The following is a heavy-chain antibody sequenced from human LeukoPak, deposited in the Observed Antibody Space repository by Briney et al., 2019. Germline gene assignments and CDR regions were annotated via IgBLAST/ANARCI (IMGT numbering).Heavy chain of an antibody. V-gene: IGHV1-2*02. J-gene: IGHJ4*02. Sequence: ASVKVSCKASGYTFTSYGISWVRQAPGQGLEWMGWMNPNSGGTNYAQKFQGRVTMTRDTSITTAYMELSRLKSDDTAIYYCARDGGGLVVVPTDWGQGTLVTVSS. CDR3: ARDGGGLVVVPTD. D-gene: IGHD2-2*01. CDR2: MNPNSGGT. CDR1: GYTFTSYG.